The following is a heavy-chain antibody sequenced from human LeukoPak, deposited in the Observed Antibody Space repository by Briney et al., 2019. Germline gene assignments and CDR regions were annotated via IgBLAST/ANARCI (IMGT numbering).Heavy chain of an antibody. V-gene: IGHV3-48*01. J-gene: IGHJ4*02. CDR2: ISASRSNI. CDR1: GFTFNNYA. Sequence: GGSLRLSCAASGFTFNNYAMNWVRQAPGKGLEWVSYISASRSNINYADSVKGRFTISRDNAKNSLYLQMNSLRAEDTAVYYCARGGAARPDYWGQGTLVTVSS. D-gene: IGHD6-6*01. CDR3: ARGGAARPDY.